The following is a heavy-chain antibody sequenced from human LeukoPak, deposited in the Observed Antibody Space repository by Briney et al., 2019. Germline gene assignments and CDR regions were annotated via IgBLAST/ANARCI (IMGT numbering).Heavy chain of an antibody. J-gene: IGHJ4*02. Sequence: SETLSLTCTVSGGSISSYYWSWIRQPPGKGLEWIGYINYSGSTNYNPSLKSRVTISVDTSKNQFSLKLNSVTAGDTAVYYCARTKKGSPFDYWGQGTLVTVSS. CDR1: GGSISSYY. D-gene: IGHD3-10*01. CDR3: ARTKKGSPFDY. V-gene: IGHV4-59*08. CDR2: INYSGST.